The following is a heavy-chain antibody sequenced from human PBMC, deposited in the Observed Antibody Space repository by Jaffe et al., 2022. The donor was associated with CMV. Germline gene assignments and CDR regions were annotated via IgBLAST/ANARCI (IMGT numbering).Heavy chain of an antibody. CDR1: GFTFSSYA. Sequence: EVQLLESGGGLVQPGGSLRLSCAASGFTFSSYAMSWVRQAPGKGLEWVSAISGSGGSTYYADSVKGRFTISRDNSKNTLYLQMNSLRAEDTAVYYCAKISRRPYTAMAPFDAFDIWGQGTMVTVSS. D-gene: IGHD5-18*01. V-gene: IGHV3-23*01. CDR3: AKISRRPYTAMAPFDAFDI. CDR2: ISGSGGST. J-gene: IGHJ3*02.